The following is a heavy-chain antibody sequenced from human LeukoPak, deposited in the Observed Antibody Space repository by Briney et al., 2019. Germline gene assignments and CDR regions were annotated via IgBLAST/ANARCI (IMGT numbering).Heavy chain of an antibody. CDR3: ARAWFGDVRGNSGFDP. Sequence: SETLSLTCAVYGGSFSGYYWSWIRQPPGKGLEWIGEINHSGSTNYNPSLKSRVTISVDTSKNQFSLKLSSVTAADTAVYYCARAWFGDVRGNSGFDPWGQGTLVTVSS. D-gene: IGHD3-10*01. CDR1: GGSFSGYY. J-gene: IGHJ5*02. CDR2: INHSGST. V-gene: IGHV4-34*01.